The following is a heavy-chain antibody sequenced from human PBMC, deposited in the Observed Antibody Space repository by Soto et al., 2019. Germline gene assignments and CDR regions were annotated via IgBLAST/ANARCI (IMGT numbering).Heavy chain of an antibody. CDR1: GFTFSSYG. V-gene: IGHV3-33*01. D-gene: IGHD5-18*01. J-gene: IGHJ6*02. Sequence: GGSLRLSCAASGFTFSSYGMHWVSQAPGKGLEWVAVIWYDGSNKYYADSVKGRFTISRDNSKNTLYLQMNSLRAEDTAVYYCARDRADTAMIARSSYYYGMDVWGQGTTVTVSS. CDR2: IWYDGSNK. CDR3: ARDRADTAMIARSSYYYGMDV.